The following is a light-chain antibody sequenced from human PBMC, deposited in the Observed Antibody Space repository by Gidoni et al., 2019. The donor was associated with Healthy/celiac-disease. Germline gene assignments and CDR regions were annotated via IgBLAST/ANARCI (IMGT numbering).Light chain of an antibody. CDR3: MQSTSWPPYT. J-gene: IGKJ2*01. CDR1: QSLVNSDGNSY. V-gene: IGKV2-30*01. CDR2: KVS. Sequence: DVVMTQSPLSLPVTLGQPASISCRSSQSLVNSDGNSYLNWFQQKPGHAPRRLIYKVSNRDSGVPERFSGSGSGTDFTMKISRVEAEDVGVYYCMQSTSWPPYTFGQGTKLEI.